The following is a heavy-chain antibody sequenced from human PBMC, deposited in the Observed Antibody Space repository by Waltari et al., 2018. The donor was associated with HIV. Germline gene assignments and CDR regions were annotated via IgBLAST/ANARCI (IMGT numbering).Heavy chain of an antibody. CDR1: GFTFDDYA. Sequence: EVQLVESGGGLVQPGRSLRLSCAASGFTFDDYAMHWVRQAPGKGLEWVSGISWNSGSIGYADSVKGRVTISRDNAKNSLYLQMNSLRAEDTALYYCAKATTVTPAYFQHWGQGTLVTVSS. V-gene: IGHV3-9*01. CDR3: AKATTVTPAYFQH. CDR2: ISWNSGSI. D-gene: IGHD4-17*01. J-gene: IGHJ1*01.